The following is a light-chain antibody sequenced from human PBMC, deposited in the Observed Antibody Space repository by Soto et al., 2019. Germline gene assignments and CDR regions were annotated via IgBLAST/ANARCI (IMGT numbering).Light chain of an antibody. V-gene: IGKV1-9*01. CDR3: QQLLSYPIT. Sequence: DMQLTQSPSSLCASVGGRVTITCRVSQGISSYLAWYQQKPGKAPKLLIYAASTLQSGVPLRFSGSGSGTSFTLTISSLQPEDFATYYCQQLLSYPITFGQGTRLEIK. J-gene: IGKJ5*01. CDR1: QGISSY. CDR2: AAS.